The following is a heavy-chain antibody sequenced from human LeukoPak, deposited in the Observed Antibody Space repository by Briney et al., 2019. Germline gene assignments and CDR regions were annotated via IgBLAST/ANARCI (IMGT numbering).Heavy chain of an antibody. V-gene: IGHV3-7*01. Sequence: GGSLRLSCAVSGFTFSSYWMSWVRLAPGKGLEWVATIKQDGSEKHYVDSVKGRFTISRDNAKNSLYLQMDSLRAEDTAVYYCVSGSLQSGYNFDYWGQGALVTVSS. D-gene: IGHD3-3*01. CDR3: VSGSLQSGYNFDY. CDR2: IKQDGSEK. J-gene: IGHJ4*02. CDR1: GFTFSSYW.